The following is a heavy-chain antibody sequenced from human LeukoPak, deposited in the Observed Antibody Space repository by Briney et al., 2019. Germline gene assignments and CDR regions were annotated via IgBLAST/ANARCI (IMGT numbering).Heavy chain of an antibody. D-gene: IGHD6-6*01. Sequence: SETLSLTCAVSGGSISSSNWWSWVRQPPGKGLEWIGEIYHSGSTNYNPSLKSRVTISVDKSKNQFSLKLSSVTAADTAVYYCARAPRSIAAPNPAGWFDPWGQGTLVTVSS. CDR2: IYHSGST. V-gene: IGHV4-4*02. CDR3: ARAPRSIAAPNPAGWFDP. J-gene: IGHJ5*02. CDR1: GGSISSSNW.